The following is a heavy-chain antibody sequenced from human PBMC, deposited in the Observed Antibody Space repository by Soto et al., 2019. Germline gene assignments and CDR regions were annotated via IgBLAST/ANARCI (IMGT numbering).Heavy chain of an antibody. CDR2: INAGNGNT. CDR3: ARGSVVGVDP. V-gene: IGHV1-3*01. Sequence: QVQLVQSGDAWKKPGASVKVSCKASGYTFTSYAMHWVRQAPGQRLEWMGWINAGNGNTKYSQKFQGRVTITRDTTESTADMELSSHRSADTAVYYCARGSVVGVDPLGQGTLVPVSS. CDR1: GYTFTSYA. J-gene: IGHJ5*02. D-gene: IGHD2-15*01.